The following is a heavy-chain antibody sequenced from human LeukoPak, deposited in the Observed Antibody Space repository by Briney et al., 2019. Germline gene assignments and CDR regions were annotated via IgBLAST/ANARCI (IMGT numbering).Heavy chain of an antibody. CDR2: IWYDGSNK. J-gene: IGHJ4*02. CDR1: GFTFSSYA. V-gene: IGHV3-33*06. D-gene: IGHD1-26*01. Sequence: PGGSLRLSCAASGFTFSSYAMQWVRQSPGKGLEWVAVIWYDGSNKYYADSVKGRFTISRDNSKNTLYLQMDSLSAEDTAIYYCAKDSSAYSGSYYDYWGQGTLVTVSS. CDR3: AKDSSAYSGSYYDY.